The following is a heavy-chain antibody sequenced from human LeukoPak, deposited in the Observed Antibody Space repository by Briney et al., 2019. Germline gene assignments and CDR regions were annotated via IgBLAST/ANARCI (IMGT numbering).Heavy chain of an antibody. CDR1: GYIFSHYW. D-gene: IGHD4-17*01. J-gene: IGHJ3*02. CDR3: ARRTTSDAFDI. CDR2: IYPDDSDT. Sequence: GESLKISCKGSGYIFSHYWIVWVRQMPGKGLEWMGIIYPDDSDTRYSPSFQGQVTFSADKSITTAYLQWSSLEASDTAIYYCARRTTSDAFDIWGQGTIVTVSS. V-gene: IGHV5-51*01.